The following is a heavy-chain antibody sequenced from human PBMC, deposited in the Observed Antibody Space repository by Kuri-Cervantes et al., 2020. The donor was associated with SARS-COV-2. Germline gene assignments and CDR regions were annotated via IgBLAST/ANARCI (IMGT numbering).Heavy chain of an antibody. CDR2: ISAYNGNT. V-gene: IGHV1-18*01. Sequence: ASVKVSCKASGYTFTSYGISWVRQAPGQGLEWMGWISAYNGNTNYAQKLQGRVTMTRNTSISTAYMELSSLRSEDTAVYYCARGLVDIVATSAHWGQGTLVTVSS. D-gene: IGHD5-12*01. J-gene: IGHJ4*02. CDR3: ARGLVDIVATSAH. CDR1: GYTFTSYG.